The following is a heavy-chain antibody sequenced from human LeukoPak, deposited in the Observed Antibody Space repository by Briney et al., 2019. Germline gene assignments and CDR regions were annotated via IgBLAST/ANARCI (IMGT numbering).Heavy chain of an antibody. D-gene: IGHD2-21*01. CDR3: ARGVGGERVDY. Sequence: PSETLSLTCTVSGGSISGYYWSWLRQPPGKGLEWIGYIYYSGNTKYNPSLKSRVTISVDTSKNQFSLKLTSVTAADTAVYYCARGVGGERVDYWGQGTLVTVSS. J-gene: IGHJ4*02. CDR1: GGSISGYY. V-gene: IGHV4-59*01. CDR2: IYYSGNT.